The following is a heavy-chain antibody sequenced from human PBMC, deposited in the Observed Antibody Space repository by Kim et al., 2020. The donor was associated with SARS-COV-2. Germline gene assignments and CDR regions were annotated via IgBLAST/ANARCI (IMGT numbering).Heavy chain of an antibody. J-gene: IGHJ4*02. Sequence: SVKGRFTISRDNSNNTLYLQMKSLRAEDTAVYYCAKDWGYYYDSSGYYDYWGQGTLVTVSS. V-gene: IGHV3-30*02. D-gene: IGHD3-22*01. CDR3: AKDWGYYYDSSGYYDY.